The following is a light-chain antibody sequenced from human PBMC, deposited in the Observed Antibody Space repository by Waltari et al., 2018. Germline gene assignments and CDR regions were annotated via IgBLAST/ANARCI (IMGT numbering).Light chain of an antibody. CDR1: QRLIHNTGNTY. CDR3: MQGTHPPQT. J-gene: IGKJ4*01. CDR2: KIS. V-gene: IGKV2-30*02. Sequence: DVVMTQSPLSLPVSLGQPASISCRSSQRLIHNTGNTYLNWFQQRPGQSPRRLIYKISNRDSGVPDRFSGSGSGTDFTLRISRVEAEDVGVYYCMQGTHPPQTFGGGTKVEIK.